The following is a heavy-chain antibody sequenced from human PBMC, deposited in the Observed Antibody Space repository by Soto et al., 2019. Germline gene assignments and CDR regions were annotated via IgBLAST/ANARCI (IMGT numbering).Heavy chain of an antibody. Sequence: QVQLVESGGGVVQPGGSLRLSCATSGFTFSDSGMHWVRQAPGKGLEWVAVIWSDGSDKSYADSVEGRFTISRDNSKNTLYLQMTSLRAGDTVVYYCVRSNRYSRRCGWGGGFDYWGQGTLVTVSS. CDR3: VRSNRYSRRCGWGGGFDY. CDR1: GFTFSDSG. J-gene: IGHJ4*02. D-gene: IGHD6-13*01. CDR2: IWSDGSDK. V-gene: IGHV3-33*01.